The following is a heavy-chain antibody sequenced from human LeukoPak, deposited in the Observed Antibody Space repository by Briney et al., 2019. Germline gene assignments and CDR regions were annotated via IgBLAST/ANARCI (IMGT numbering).Heavy chain of an antibody. CDR1: GGTFSSYA. CDR3: AGSYSGSYSEFDY. CDR2: IIPIFGTA. Sequence: ASVKVSCKASGGTFSSYAISWVRQAPGQGLEWMGGIIPIFGTANYAQKFQGRVTITTDESTSTAYMELSSLRSEDTAVYYCAGSYSGSYSEFDYWGQGTLVTVSS. D-gene: IGHD1-26*01. J-gene: IGHJ4*02. V-gene: IGHV1-69*05.